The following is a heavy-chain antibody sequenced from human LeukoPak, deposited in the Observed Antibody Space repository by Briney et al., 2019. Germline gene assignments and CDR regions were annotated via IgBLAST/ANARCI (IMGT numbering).Heavy chain of an antibody. Sequence: GGSLRLSCAASGFTFSSYAMSWVRQAPGKGLECVSAISGSGGSTYYADSVKGRFTISRDNSKNTLYLQMNSLRAEDTAVYYCAKDLEPTTVTTSFAYWGQGTLVTFSS. CDR1: GFTFSSYA. V-gene: IGHV3-23*01. D-gene: IGHD4-17*01. CDR3: AKDLEPTTVTTSFAY. J-gene: IGHJ4*02. CDR2: ISGSGGST.